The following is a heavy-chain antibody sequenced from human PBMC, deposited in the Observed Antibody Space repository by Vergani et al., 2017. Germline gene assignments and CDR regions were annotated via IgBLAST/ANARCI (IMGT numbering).Heavy chain of an antibody. CDR1: GFTVSSNY. Sequence: EVQLVESGGGLVQPGGSLRLSCAASGFTVSSNYMSWVRQAPGKGLEWVSVIYSGGSTYYADSVKGRFTISRHNSKHTLYLQMNSLRAEDTAVYYCARDRVDIVASTTYYYYYYGMDVWGQGTTVTVSS. CDR2: IYSGGST. J-gene: IGHJ6*02. V-gene: IGHV3-53*04. D-gene: IGHD5-12*01. CDR3: ARDRVDIVASTTYYYYYYGMDV.